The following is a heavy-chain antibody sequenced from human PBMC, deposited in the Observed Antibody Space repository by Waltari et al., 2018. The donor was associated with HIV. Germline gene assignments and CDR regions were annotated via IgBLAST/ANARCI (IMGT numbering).Heavy chain of an antibody. J-gene: IGHJ6*03. CDR3: AKGRTGYYYYMDV. V-gene: IGHV3-9*01. CDR1: GFTFDDYA. CDR2: ISWNSGSI. Sequence: EVQLVESGGGLVQPGRSLRLSCAASGFTFDDYAMHWVRQAPGNGLGWVSGISWNSGSIGYADSVKGRFTISRDNAKNSLYLQMNSLRAEDTALYYCAKGRTGYYYYMDVWGKGTTVTVS.